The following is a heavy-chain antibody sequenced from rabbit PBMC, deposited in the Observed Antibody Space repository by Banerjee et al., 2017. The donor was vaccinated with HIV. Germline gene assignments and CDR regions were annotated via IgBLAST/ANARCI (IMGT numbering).Heavy chain of an antibody. V-gene: IGHV1S45*01. CDR2: IYAGSGGST. CDR1: GFDFSNFYV. J-gene: IGHJ6*01. Sequence: QQQLVESGGGLVQPGGSLTLSCKASGFDFSNFYVNWVRQAPGKGLEWIACIYAGSGGSTYYASWAKGRFTISKTSSTTVTLQMTSLTAADTATYFCARSNTYYGMDLWGPGTLVTVS. CDR3: ARSNTYYGMDL.